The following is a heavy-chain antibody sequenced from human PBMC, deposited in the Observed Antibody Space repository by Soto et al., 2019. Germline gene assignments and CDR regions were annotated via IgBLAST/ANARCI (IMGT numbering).Heavy chain of an antibody. V-gene: IGHV3-48*01. CDR3: ARDTGGFDN. CDR1: GFSFSSYS. CDR2: LSGSSSSSV. Sequence: EVQLLESGGGLVQPGGALRLSCVASGFSFSSYSMNWVRQAPGKGLDWVAYLSGSSSSSVYYADSVKGRFTISRDNAKNSVYLQMNSVRAEDTGVYYCARDTGGFDNWGQGTLVTGSS. J-gene: IGHJ5*02. D-gene: IGHD3-16*01.